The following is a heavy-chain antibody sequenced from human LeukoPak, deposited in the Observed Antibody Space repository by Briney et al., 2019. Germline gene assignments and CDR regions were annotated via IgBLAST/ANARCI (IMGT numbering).Heavy chain of an antibody. CDR3: AHRGYYYGSGGNWFDP. CDR1: GFSLSTSGVG. V-gene: IGHV2-5*02. J-gene: IGHJ5*02. Sequence: ESGPTLVNPTQTLTLTCTFSGFSLSTSGVGVGWIRQPPGKALEWPALIYWDDDKRYSPSLKSRLTITKDTSKNQVVLTMTNMDPVDTATYYCAHRGYYYGSGGNWFDPWGQGTLVTVSS. CDR2: IYWDDDK. D-gene: IGHD3-10*01.